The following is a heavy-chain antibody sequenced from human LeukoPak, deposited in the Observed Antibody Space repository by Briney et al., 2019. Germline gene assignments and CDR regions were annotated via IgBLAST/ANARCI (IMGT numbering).Heavy chain of an antibody. CDR2: IIPIFGTA. Sequence: GASVKVSCKASGGTFSSYAISWVRQAPGQGLEWMGGIIPIFGTANYAQKFQGRVTITADESTSTAYMELSSQRSEDTAVYYCVWAGYYDSSGYKGYFDYWGQGTLVTVSS. CDR1: GGTFSSYA. D-gene: IGHD3-22*01. J-gene: IGHJ4*02. CDR3: VWAGYYDSSGYKGYFDY. V-gene: IGHV1-69*13.